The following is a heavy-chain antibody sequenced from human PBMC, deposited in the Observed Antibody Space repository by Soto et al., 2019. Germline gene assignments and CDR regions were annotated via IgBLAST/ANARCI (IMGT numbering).Heavy chain of an antibody. D-gene: IGHD3-10*01. CDR2: IIPIRGIA. CDR1: GGTFSSYT. Sequence: QVQLVQSGAVVKKPGSSVKVSCKASGGTFSSYTISWVRQAPGQGLEWMGRIIPIRGIANYAKNFQGRVTIHAAKSTSTAYRELNSLRSEDTAVYYYARELGPGYYGSGGPFDPWGQGTLVTAS. V-gene: IGHV1-69*08. CDR3: ARELGPGYYGSGGPFDP. J-gene: IGHJ5*02.